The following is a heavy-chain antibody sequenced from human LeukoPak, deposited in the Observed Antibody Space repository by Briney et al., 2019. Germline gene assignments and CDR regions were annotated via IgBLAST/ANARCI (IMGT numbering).Heavy chain of an antibody. Sequence: PSGTLSLTCAISGGSISSNNWWSWVRQPPGKGLEWIGEIFHSGSTNCNPSLKSRVTISVDKSKNQLSLKLSSVTAADTAVYYCARHDSFAFDIWGQGTMVTVSS. D-gene: IGHD2-21*02. CDR3: ARHDSFAFDI. CDR1: GGSISSNNW. CDR2: IFHSGST. V-gene: IGHV4-4*02. J-gene: IGHJ3*02.